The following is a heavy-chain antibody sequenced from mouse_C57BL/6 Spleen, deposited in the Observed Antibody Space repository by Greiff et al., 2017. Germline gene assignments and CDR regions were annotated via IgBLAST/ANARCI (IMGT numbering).Heavy chain of an antibody. J-gene: IGHJ1*03. CDR1: GFTFSSYG. V-gene: IGHV5-6*01. CDR3: ARRYYYGYEGYFDV. Sequence: EVQGVESGGDLVKPGGSLKLSCAASGFTFSSYGMSWVRQTPDKRLEWVATISSGGSYTYYPDSVKGRFTISRDNAKNTLYLQMSSLKSEDTAMYYCARRYYYGYEGYFDVWGTGTTVTVSS. D-gene: IGHD1-1*01. CDR2: ISSGGSYT.